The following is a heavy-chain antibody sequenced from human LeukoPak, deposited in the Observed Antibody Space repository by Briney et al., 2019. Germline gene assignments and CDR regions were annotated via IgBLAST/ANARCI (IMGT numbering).Heavy chain of an antibody. CDR3: AIRMATRDAFDI. J-gene: IGHJ3*02. CDR1: GYSFTSYW. Sequence: GESLKISCKGSGYSFTSYWIGWVLQMTGKGLEWMVIIYPGDSDTRYSPSFQGQVTISADKSISTAYLQWSSLKASDTAMYYCAIRMATRDAFDIWGQGTMVTVSS. D-gene: IGHD5-12*01. CDR2: IYPGDSDT. V-gene: IGHV5-51*01.